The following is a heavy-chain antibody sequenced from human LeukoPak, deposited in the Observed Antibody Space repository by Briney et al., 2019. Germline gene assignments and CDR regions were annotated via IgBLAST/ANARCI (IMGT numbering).Heavy chain of an antibody. CDR3: ARAPGEGWFDP. CDR2: IKQDGSEK. CDR1: GFPFSSYW. Sequence: PGGSLRLSCAASGFPFSSYWMRRVRQAPGKGLEWVASIKQDGSEKYYVDSVKGRFTISRDNAKNSLYLQMNGLRAEDTALYYCARAPGEGWFDPWGQGTLVTVSS. J-gene: IGHJ5*02. V-gene: IGHV3-7*01. D-gene: IGHD4-17*01.